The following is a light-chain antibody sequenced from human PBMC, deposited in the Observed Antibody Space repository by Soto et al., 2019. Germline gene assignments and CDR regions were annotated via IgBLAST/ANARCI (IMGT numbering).Light chain of an antibody. CDR1: QTVGGH. CDR2: ETS. CDR3: QHHSNWLLT. Sequence: EVVLTQSPATLSLSPGERATLSCRASQTVGGHFAWYQQKPGQAPRLLISETSNRATGIPGRFSGSGSGTDVTLTISSLEPEDFAVYYCQHHSNWLLTFGGGTKVEIE. V-gene: IGKV3-11*01. J-gene: IGKJ4*01.